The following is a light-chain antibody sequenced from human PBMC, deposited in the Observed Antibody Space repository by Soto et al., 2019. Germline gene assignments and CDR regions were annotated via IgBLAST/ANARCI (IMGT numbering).Light chain of an antibody. CDR3: QQYNVCPPLT. V-gene: IGKV3-15*01. CDR1: QSVNSN. J-gene: IGKJ4*01. Sequence: EIVMTQSPATLSVSPGERATLSCRASQSVNSNLAWYRQKPGQAPRLLISDASTRATGVPARFSGSVAGTESTLTICSRQSEDSGMYYCQQYNVCPPLTFGGGTKVELK. CDR2: DAS.